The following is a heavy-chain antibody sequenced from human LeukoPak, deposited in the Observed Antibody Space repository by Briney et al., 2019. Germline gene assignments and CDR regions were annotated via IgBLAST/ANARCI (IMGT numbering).Heavy chain of an antibody. CDR2: INPSGST. CDR1: GGSFSGYY. Sequence: SKTLSLTCAVYGGSFSGYYWTWIRQSPGKGLEWIGEINPSGSTYYNPSLKSRLTISRDTSKNQFSLRLSSVTAADTAVYYCARGRQEISMILVVMTGVSYYLDVWGIGTTVTVS. J-gene: IGHJ6*03. D-gene: IGHD3-22*01. CDR3: ARGRQEISMILVVMTGVSYYLDV. V-gene: IGHV4-34*01.